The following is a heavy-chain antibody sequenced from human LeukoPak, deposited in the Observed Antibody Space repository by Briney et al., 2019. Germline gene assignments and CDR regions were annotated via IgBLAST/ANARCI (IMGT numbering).Heavy chain of an antibody. CDR2: ISGSGGST. V-gene: IGHV3-23*01. CDR1: GFTFSSYA. D-gene: IGHD3-10*01. J-gene: IGHJ5*02. Sequence: PGGSLRLSCAASGFTFSSYAMTWVRQAPGKGLEWVSGISGSGGSTYYADSVKGRFTISRDNSKNTLYLQMNSLRAEDTAVYYCAKDADFLTGITMVRGVISWFDPWGQGTLVTVSS. CDR3: AKDADFLTGITMVRGVISWFDP.